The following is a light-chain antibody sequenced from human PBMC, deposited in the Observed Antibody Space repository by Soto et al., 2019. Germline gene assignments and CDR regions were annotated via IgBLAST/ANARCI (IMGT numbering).Light chain of an antibody. CDR2: AAS. V-gene: IGKV1-39*01. CDR1: QSISSY. J-gene: IGKJ2*01. CDR3: QQSYSTPAT. Sequence: DIQMTQSPSSLSASVGDRVTITCRASQSISSYLNWYQQKPGKAPKLLIYAASSLQSGVPSRFSGSGSGTEFTLTISSLHPEDFATYYCQQSYSTPATFGQGTKLEIK.